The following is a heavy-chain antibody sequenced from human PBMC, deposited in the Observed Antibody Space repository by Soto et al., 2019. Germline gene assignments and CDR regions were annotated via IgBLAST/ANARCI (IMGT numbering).Heavy chain of an antibody. D-gene: IGHD2-2*01. CDR1: GHTFTSYG. V-gene: IGHV1-18*01. CDR2: ISAYNGNT. J-gene: IGHJ4*02. Sequence: ASVKVSCKASGHTFTSYGISWVRQAPGQGLEWMGWISAYNGNTNYAQKLQGRVTTTTDTSTSTAYMELRSLRSDDTAVYYCNVVPAAPFDYWGQGTLVTVSS. CDR3: NVVPAAPFDY.